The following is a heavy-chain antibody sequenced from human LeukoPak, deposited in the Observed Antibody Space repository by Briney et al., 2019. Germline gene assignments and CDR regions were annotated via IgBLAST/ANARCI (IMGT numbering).Heavy chain of an antibody. CDR2: ISYGGSNK. CDR3: ATDYDSSGYDY. V-gene: IGHV3-30*04. Sequence: PGRSLRLSCAASGFTFSSYAMHWVRQAPGKGLEWVAVISYGGSNKYYADSVKGRFTISRDNSKNTLYLQMNSLRAEDTAVYYCATDYDSSGYDYWGQGTLVTVSS. CDR1: GFTFSSYA. J-gene: IGHJ4*02. D-gene: IGHD3-22*01.